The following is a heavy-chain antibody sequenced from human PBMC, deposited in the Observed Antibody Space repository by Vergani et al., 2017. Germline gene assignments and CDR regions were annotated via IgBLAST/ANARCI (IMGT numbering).Heavy chain of an antibody. CDR1: GGTFSSYA. V-gene: IGHV1-69*12. D-gene: IGHD3-10*01. J-gene: IGHJ6*02. CDR2: IIPVFGTA. Sequence: QVQLVQSGAEVKKPGSSVKVSCKASGGTFSSYAISWVRQAPGQGLEWMGGIIPVFGTANYAQTFQGRVTITAEESTSTAYWELSSLSPEDPAVYYCARGMVRGVIMIMDYGMDVWGQGTTVTVSS. CDR3: ARGMVRGVIMIMDYGMDV.